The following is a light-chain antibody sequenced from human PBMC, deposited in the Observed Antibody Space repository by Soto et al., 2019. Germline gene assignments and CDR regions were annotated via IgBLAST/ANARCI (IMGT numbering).Light chain of an antibody. Sequence: IVLTQSPGTLSLSPGERATLSCRASQSVSSSYLAWYQQKPGQAPRLLIYGASSRATGIPDRFSGSGSGTDFTLTISRLEPEDFAVYYCQQYGRSPLTFGGGTKGDIK. V-gene: IGKV3-20*01. CDR1: QSVSSSY. J-gene: IGKJ4*01. CDR3: QQYGRSPLT. CDR2: GAS.